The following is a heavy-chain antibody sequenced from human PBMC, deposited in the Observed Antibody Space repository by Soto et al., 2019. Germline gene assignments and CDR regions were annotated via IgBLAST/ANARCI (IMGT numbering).Heavy chain of an antibody. V-gene: IGHV3-23*01. Sequence: PGGSLRLSCAASGFTFSSYAMSWVRQAPGKGLEWVSAISGSGGSTYYADSVKGRFTISRDNSKNTLYLQMNNLRAEDTAVYYCAKRIAVDDAFDIWGQGTMVTVSS. D-gene: IGHD6-19*01. CDR2: ISGSGGST. J-gene: IGHJ3*02. CDR3: AKRIAVDDAFDI. CDR1: GFTFSSYA.